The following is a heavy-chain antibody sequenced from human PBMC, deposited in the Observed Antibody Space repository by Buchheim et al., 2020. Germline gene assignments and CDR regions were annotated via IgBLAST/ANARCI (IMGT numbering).Heavy chain of an antibody. J-gene: IGHJ4*02. V-gene: IGHV4-61*02. CDR2: VYTTGTT. CDR1: GGSISSGDYY. Sequence: QVQLQESGPGLVKPSQTLSLTCTVSGGSISSGDYYWSWIRQPPGKGLEWIGRVYTTGTTDYNPSLKSRVTMSVDTSNNQVSLRLNSVTAADTAVYYCARGIRVVVPGERAFDYWGQGTL. D-gene: IGHD7-27*01. CDR3: ARGIRVVVPGERAFDY.